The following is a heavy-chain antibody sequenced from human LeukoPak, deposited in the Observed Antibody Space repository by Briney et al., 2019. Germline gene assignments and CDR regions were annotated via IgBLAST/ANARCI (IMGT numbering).Heavy chain of an antibody. V-gene: IGHV3-21*01. CDR2: ISSSSSYI. Sequence: GGSLRLSCAASGFTFSSYAMSWVRQAPGKGLEWVSSISSSSSYIYYADSVKGRFTISRDNAKNSLYLQMNSLRAEDTAVYYCARSGVDYGSADYWGQGTLVTVSS. CDR3: ARSGVDYGSADY. J-gene: IGHJ4*02. CDR1: GFTFSSYA. D-gene: IGHD3-10*01.